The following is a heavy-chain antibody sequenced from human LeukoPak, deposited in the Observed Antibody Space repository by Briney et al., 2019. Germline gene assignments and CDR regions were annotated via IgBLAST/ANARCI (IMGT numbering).Heavy chain of an antibody. V-gene: IGHV4-59*08. CDR3: ARLTGYSSGWFDY. D-gene: IGHD6-19*01. Sequence: SETLSLTCTVSGGSISSYYWSWIRQPPGKGLEWIWYIYYSGSTNYNPSLKSRVTISVDTSKNQFSLKLSSVTAADTAVYYCARLTGYSSGWFDYWGQGTLVTVSS. CDR1: GGSISSYY. CDR2: IYYSGST. J-gene: IGHJ4*02.